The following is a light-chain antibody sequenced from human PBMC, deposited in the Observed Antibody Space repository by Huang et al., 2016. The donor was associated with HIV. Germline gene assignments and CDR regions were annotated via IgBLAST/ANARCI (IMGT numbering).Light chain of an antibody. CDR3: QQYYSTPPT. CDR1: QSVLYSSNNKNY. CDR2: LAS. V-gene: IGKV4-1*01. Sequence: DIVMTQSPDSLAVSLGERATINCKSSQSVLYSSNNKNYLAWYQQKPGQPPKLLIYLASSRESGVPDRFSGSGSGTDFTLTISSLQAEDVAVYYCQQYYSTPPTFGQGTKLKI. J-gene: IGKJ2*01.